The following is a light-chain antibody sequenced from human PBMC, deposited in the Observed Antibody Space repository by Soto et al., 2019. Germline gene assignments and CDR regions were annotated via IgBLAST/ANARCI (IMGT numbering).Light chain of an antibody. CDR3: QQIYTIPLT. Sequence: EIQMTPSPSPPVAPVGGRGTITCRANQSISNHLNWYQQKPGKAPNLLIYAASSLQSGVPSRFSGSGSGTDFTLTISSLQPEDFASYYCQQIYTIPLTFGGGTKVDI. CDR1: QSISNH. V-gene: IGKV1-39*01. J-gene: IGKJ4*01. CDR2: AAS.